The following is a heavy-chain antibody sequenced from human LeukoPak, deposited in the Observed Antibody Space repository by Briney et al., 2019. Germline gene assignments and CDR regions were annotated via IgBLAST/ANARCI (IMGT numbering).Heavy chain of an antibody. V-gene: IGHV3-30*18. CDR1: GFTFSSYG. CDR2: ISYDGSNK. J-gene: IGHJ5*02. CDR3: AKEEDP. Sequence: GGSLRLSCAASGFTFSSYGMHWVRQAPGKGLEWVAVISYDGSNKYYADSVKGRFTISRDNSKNTLYLQMNSLRAEDTAVYCCAKEEDPWGQGTLVTVSA.